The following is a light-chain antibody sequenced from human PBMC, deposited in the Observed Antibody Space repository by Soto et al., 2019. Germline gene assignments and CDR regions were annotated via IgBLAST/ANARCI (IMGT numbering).Light chain of an antibody. CDR1: QSVSSY. CDR3: QQRSNWLT. V-gene: IGKV3-11*01. CDR2: DAS. Sequence: ENVFSQSPATPSFSPGEKATPSFRASQSVSSYLAWYQQKPGQAPRLLIYDASNRATGIPARFSGSGSGTDFTLTISSLEPEDFAVYYCQQRSNWLTFGGGTKVDIK. J-gene: IGKJ4*01.